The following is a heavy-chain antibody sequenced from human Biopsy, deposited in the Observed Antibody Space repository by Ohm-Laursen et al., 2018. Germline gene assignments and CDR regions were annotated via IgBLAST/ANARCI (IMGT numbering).Heavy chain of an antibody. CDR1: GESFNGYY. Sequence: GTLSLTCAVYGESFNGYYWSWIRQPPGKGLEWIGFISNSGNTNYNPSLKSRVTISVDTSKNQISLKLDSVTVADTAVFYCARRGSGGRSFDYWGQGSLVTVSS. D-gene: IGHD2-15*01. CDR2: ISNSGNT. J-gene: IGHJ4*02. V-gene: IGHV4-59*08. CDR3: ARRGSGGRSFDY.